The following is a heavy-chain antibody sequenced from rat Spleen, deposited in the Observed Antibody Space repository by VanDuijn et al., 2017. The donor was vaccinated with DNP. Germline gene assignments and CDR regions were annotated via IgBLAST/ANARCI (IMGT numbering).Heavy chain of an antibody. D-gene: IGHD5-1*01. J-gene: IGHJ3*01. Sequence: EVKPVESGGGLVQPGRSLKLSCEVSRFTISDYGMAWVRQAPTKGLEWVASISAGGGNSNYRDSVKGRFTISRDNARNTLYLQMDSLRSEDTATYYCATHGTFVYWGQGTLVTVSS. CDR1: RFTISDYG. CDR3: ATHGTFVY. V-gene: IGHV5S13*01. CDR2: ISAGGGNS.